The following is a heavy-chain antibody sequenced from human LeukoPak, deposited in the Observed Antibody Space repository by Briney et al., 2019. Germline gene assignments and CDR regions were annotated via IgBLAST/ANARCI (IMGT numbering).Heavy chain of an antibody. CDR1: GFTFDDYA. V-gene: IGHV3-48*03. Sequence: GGSLRLSCAASGFTFDDYAMNWVRQAPGKGLEWVSYISSSGSTIYYADSVKGRLTISRDNAKNSLYLQMNSLRAEDTAVYYCAREHKRTDAFDIWGQGTMVTVSS. J-gene: IGHJ3*02. CDR3: AREHKRTDAFDI. CDR2: ISSSGSTI. D-gene: IGHD5-24*01.